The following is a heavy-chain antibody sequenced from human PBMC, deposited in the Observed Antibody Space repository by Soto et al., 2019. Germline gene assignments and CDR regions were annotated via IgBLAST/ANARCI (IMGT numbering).Heavy chain of an antibody. D-gene: IGHD3-10*01. Sequence: EVQLVESGGGLVQPGGSLRLSCEASRGAFGDYWMHWVRQAPGKGLVWVSRINRDANDIIYADSVKGRFTASIDNAKNMVFLQMNSLRVEDTAVYYCAREVPHNWFDSWGHGTLVTVSS. CDR1: RGAFGDYW. J-gene: IGHJ5*01. CDR2: INRDANDI. CDR3: AREVPHNWFDS. V-gene: IGHV3-74*01.